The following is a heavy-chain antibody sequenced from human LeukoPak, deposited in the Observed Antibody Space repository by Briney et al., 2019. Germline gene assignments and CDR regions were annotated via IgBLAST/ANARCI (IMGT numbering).Heavy chain of an antibody. V-gene: IGHV4-4*07. D-gene: IGHD5-18*01. Sequence: SETLSLTCTVSGGSINSYYWSWIRQPAGKGLEWIGHIYTSGRTNFNPSLKSRVSMSVDTSKNQFSLKLSSVTAADTAVYYCARRAANYYGMDVWGQGTTVTVS. CDR1: GGSINSYY. CDR2: IYTSGRT. CDR3: ARRAANYYGMDV. J-gene: IGHJ6*02.